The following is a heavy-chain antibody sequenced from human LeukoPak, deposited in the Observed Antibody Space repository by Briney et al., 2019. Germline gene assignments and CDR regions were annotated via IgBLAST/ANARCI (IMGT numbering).Heavy chain of an antibody. CDR2: ISSSSSYI. D-gene: IGHD3-16*01. V-gene: IGHV3-21*01. CDR3: ARGRGGYYFDY. Sequence: GGSLRLSCAASGFTFSSYSMKWVRQAPGKGLEWVSSISSSSSYIYYADSGKGRFTISRDNAKTSLYLQMKRLRAEDTAVYYCARGRGGYYFDYWGQGTLVTVSS. J-gene: IGHJ4*02. CDR1: GFTFSSYS.